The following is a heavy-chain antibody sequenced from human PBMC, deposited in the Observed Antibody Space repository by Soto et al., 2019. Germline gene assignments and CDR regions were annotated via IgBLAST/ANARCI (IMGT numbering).Heavy chain of an antibody. J-gene: IGHJ3*02. Sequence: PSETLSLTCTVSGGSISSSSYYWGWIRQPPGKGLEWIGSIYYSGSTYYNPSLKSRVTISVDTSKNQFSLKLSSVTAADTAVYYCARGKPYSSTWFAVGAFDIWGQGTMVTVS. D-gene: IGHD6-13*01. CDR2: IYYSGST. V-gene: IGHV4-39*01. CDR1: GGSISSSSYY. CDR3: ARGKPYSSTWFAVGAFDI.